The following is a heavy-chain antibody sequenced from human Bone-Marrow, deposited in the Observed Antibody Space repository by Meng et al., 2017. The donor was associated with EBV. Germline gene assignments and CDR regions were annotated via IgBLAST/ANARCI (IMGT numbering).Heavy chain of an antibody. V-gene: IGHV3-74*01. D-gene: IGHD6-25*01. CDR1: GFTFSHYW. Sequence: VPLVESGGALVQPGGSLRLSCVASGFTFSHYWMHWVRQAPGKGLVWVSRTNEDGRTTDYADSVKGRFTISRDNTKNILYLQMDSLRADDTALYFCSRDLAGSDDDWGQGTLVTVSS. CDR2: TNEDGRTT. CDR3: SRDLAGSDDD. J-gene: IGHJ4*02.